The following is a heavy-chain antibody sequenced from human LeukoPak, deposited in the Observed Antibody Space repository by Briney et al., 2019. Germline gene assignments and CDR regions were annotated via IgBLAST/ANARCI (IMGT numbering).Heavy chain of an antibody. CDR3: AGRSGSFDY. Sequence: GGSLRLSCAASGFTFSSYGMHWVRQAPGKGLEWVAVISYDGSNKYYADSVKGRFTISRDNSKNTLYLLMNSLRAEDTAVYYCAGRSGSFDYWGQGTLVTVSS. D-gene: IGHD3-10*01. CDR1: GFTFSSYG. J-gene: IGHJ4*02. CDR2: ISYDGSNK. V-gene: IGHV3-30*03.